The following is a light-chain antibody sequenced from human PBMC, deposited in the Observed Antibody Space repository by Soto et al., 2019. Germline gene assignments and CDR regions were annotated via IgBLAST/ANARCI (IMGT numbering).Light chain of an antibody. Sequence: DIQMTQSTSTLSASVGDRVTITCRASQTISNWLAWYQQKPGKAPKVLIYDASTLDGGVPSRFSGRRSGTDVTLTISSLQPSDFATYYCQQYNTHPLTFGGGTKVEI. CDR3: QQYNTHPLT. CDR2: DAS. V-gene: IGKV1-5*01. CDR1: QTISNW. J-gene: IGKJ4*02.